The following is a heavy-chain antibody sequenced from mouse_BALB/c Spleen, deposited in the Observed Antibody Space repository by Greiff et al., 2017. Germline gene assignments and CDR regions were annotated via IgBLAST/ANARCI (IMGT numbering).Heavy chain of an antibody. D-gene: IGHD2-10*02. CDR2: ISTYNGNT. CDR1: GYTFTDYA. V-gene: IGHV1-67*01. CDR3: ASPYGNYEDWFAY. J-gene: IGHJ3*01. Sequence: VKLQESGPEVVRPGVSVKISCKGSGYTFTDYAKHWVKQSHAKSLEWIGVISTYNGNTNYNQKFKGKATMTVDKSSSTAYMELARLTSEDSAIYYCASPYGNYEDWFAYWGQGTLVTVSA.